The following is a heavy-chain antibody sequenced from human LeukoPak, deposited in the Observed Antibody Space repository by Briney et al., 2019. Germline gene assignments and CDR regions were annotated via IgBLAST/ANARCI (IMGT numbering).Heavy chain of an antibody. CDR2: MNPNSGNT. Sequence: EASVKVSCKVSRYTFTSYDINWVRQATGQGLEWMGWMNPNSGNTGYAQKFQGRVTMTRNTSISTAYMELSSLRSEDTAVYYCARKNYGSNRWFDPWGQGTLVTVSS. CDR3: ARKNYGSNRWFDP. CDR1: RYTFTSYD. D-gene: IGHD4/OR15-4a*01. V-gene: IGHV1-8*01. J-gene: IGHJ5*02.